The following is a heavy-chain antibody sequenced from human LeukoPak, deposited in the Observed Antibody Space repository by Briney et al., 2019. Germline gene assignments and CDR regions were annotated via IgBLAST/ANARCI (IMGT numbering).Heavy chain of an antibody. V-gene: IGHV1-69*06. Sequence: SVKVSCKAAGYTFTSYGISWVRQAPGQGLEWMGGIIPIFGTANYAQKFQGRVSITADKSTSTAYMELSSLRSEDTAVYYCAREWELLGGCFDYWGQGTLVTVSS. D-gene: IGHD1-26*01. J-gene: IGHJ4*02. CDR1: GYTFTSYG. CDR2: IIPIFGTA. CDR3: AREWELLGGCFDY.